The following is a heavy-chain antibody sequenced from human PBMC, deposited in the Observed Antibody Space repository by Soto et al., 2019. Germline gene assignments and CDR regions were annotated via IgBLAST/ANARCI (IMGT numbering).Heavy chain of an antibody. CDR1: GFTLSSYG. Sequence: QVQLVESGGGVVQPGRSLRLSCAASGFTLSSYGMHWVRQAPGKGMEWVAVISYDGSKKYYADSVKGRITISRDNSKNTLYLQMNSLRAQETAVYYCAKGSTAMTYFDCWGQGTLVTVSS. D-gene: IGHD5-18*01. V-gene: IGHV3-30*18. CDR2: ISYDGSKK. J-gene: IGHJ4*02. CDR3: AKGSTAMTYFDC.